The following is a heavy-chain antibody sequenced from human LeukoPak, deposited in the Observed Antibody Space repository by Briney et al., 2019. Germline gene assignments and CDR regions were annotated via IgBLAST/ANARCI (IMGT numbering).Heavy chain of an antibody. Sequence: ASVKVSCKVSGYSLTELSMHWVRQAPGKGLKWMGGFDPDDGETPLFAQKFQGRVSMTEDTSTDTAYMELSSLSSEDTAVYYCATGTIYCSSCSGDYWGQGTLVTVSS. D-gene: IGHD2-2*01. J-gene: IGHJ4*02. CDR2: FDPDDGET. CDR3: ATGTIYCSSCSGDY. V-gene: IGHV1-24*01. CDR1: GYSLTELS.